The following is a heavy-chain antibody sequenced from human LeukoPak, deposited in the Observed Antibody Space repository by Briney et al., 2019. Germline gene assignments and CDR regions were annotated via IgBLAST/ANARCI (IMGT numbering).Heavy chain of an antibody. V-gene: IGHV3-66*04. CDR2: IYIVGST. D-gene: IGHD2-21*01. J-gene: IGHJ5*02. CDR3: ARLRRFPTWFDP. CDR1: GFTISSNY. Sequence: PGGSRRLSCAPSGFTISSNYMSWVRHAPGKGLEWVSVIYIVGSTYYADSVKGSFTISRDNSKNTLYLQMNSWRAEATAVFYCARLRRFPTWFDPWVQGTLVTVSS.